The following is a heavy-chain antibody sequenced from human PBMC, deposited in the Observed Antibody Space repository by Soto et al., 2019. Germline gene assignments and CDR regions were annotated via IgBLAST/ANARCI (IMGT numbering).Heavy chain of an antibody. D-gene: IGHD1-20*01. CDR1: GFTFSNAW. Sequence: EVQLVESGGGLVKPGGSLRLSCAASGFTFSNAWMSWVRQAPGKGLEWVGRIKSKTDGGTTDYAAPVKGRFTISRDDSKNTLYLQMNSLKTEDTAVYYCTTAPDPNWNDEDYWGQGTLVTVSS. V-gene: IGHV3-15*01. CDR2: IKSKTDGGTT. CDR3: TTAPDPNWNDEDY. J-gene: IGHJ4*02.